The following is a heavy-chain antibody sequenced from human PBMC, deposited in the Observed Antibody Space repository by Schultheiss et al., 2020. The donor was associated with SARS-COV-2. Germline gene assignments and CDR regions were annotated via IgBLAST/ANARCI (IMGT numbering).Heavy chain of an antibody. V-gene: IGHV4-39*01. CDR1: GGSISSGGYY. D-gene: IGHD3-10*01. Sequence: SETLSLTCTVSGGSISSGGYYWSWIRQHPGKGLEWIGSMYYSGNTYYNPSLKSRVIMSVDTSKNQFSLKLSSVTAADTAVYYCARPGSGYYGMDVWGQGTTVTVSS. J-gene: IGHJ6*02. CDR2: MYYSGNT. CDR3: ARPGSGYYGMDV.